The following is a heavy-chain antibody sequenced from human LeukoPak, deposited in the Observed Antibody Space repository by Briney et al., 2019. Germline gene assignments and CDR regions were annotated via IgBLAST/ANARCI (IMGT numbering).Heavy chain of an antibody. V-gene: IGHV3-7*01. Sequence: GGPLRLSCAASGFTFSSYWMSWVRQAPGKGLEWVANIKQDGSEKYYVDSVKGRFTISRDNAKNSLYLQMNSLRAEDTAVYYCASDLNSSSWYEGVFDYWGQGTLVTVSS. CDR3: ASDLNSSSWYEGVFDY. J-gene: IGHJ4*02. CDR1: GFTFSSYW. CDR2: IKQDGSEK. D-gene: IGHD6-13*01.